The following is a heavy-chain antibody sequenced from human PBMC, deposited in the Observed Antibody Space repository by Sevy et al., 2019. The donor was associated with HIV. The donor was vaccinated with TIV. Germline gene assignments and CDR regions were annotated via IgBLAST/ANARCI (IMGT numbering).Heavy chain of an antibody. CDR3: AREEYIFDY. CDR1: GFTFSSYA. J-gene: IGHJ4*02. V-gene: IGHV3-30*04. CDR2: ISYDGSNK. Sequence: GGSLRLSCAASGFTFSSYAMHWVRHAPGKGLEWVAVISYDGSNKYYADSVKGRFTISRDNSKNTLYLQMNSLRAEDTAVYYCAREEYIFDYWGQGTLVTVSS. D-gene: IGHD5-18*01.